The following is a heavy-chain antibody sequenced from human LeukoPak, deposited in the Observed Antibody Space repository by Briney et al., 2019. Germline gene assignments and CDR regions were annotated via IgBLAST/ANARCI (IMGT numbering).Heavy chain of an antibody. CDR2: INHSEST. J-gene: IGHJ6*02. V-gene: IGHV4-34*01. CDR1: GGSFSGYY. Sequence: SETLSLTCAVYGGSFSGYYWTWIRRPPGKGLEWIGEINHSESTNYNPSLKSRGTISVDTSKNQFSLKLSSVTAADTAVYYCARGYGSGSYYDYYYYGMDVWGQGTTVTVSS. D-gene: IGHD3-10*01. CDR3: ARGYGSGSYYDYYYYGMDV.